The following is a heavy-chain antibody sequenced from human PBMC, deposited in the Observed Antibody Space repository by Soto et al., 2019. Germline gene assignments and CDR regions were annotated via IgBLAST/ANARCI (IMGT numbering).Heavy chain of an antibody. Sequence: GGSLRLSCASSGFTFSSYGMNWVRQAPGKGLEWVSYISSSSSTIYYADSVKGRFTISRDNAKNSLYLRMNSLRAEDTAVYYCTRRQIAAFDYWGQGTLVTVSS. J-gene: IGHJ4*02. CDR3: TRRQIAAFDY. CDR1: GFTFSSYG. D-gene: IGHD6-25*01. CDR2: ISSSSSTI. V-gene: IGHV3-48*01.